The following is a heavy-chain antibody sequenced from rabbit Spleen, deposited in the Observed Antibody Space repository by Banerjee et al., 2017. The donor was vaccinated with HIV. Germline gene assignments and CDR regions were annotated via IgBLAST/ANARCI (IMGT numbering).Heavy chain of an antibody. CDR3: ARDAGSSFSTYGMDL. J-gene: IGHJ6*01. CDR1: GFSFSSSYY. CDR2: IYTGSSGST. D-gene: IGHD8-1*01. Sequence: QSLEESGGGLVQPEGSLTLTCTASGFSFSSSYYMCWVRQAPGKGLEWIACIYTGSSGSTYYASWAKGRFTCSKTSSTTVTLQMTSLTAADTATYFCARDAGSSFSTYGMDLWGPGTPSPS. V-gene: IGHV1S40*01.